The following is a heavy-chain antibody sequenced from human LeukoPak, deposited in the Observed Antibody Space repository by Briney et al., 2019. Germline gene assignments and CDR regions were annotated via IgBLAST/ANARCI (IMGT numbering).Heavy chain of an antibody. D-gene: IGHD5-24*01. CDR2: ISPSGGVT. CDR3: ASDPRDGGQNV. Sequence: GGSLRLSCATSGFTFSSYAMSWVRQAPGKGLEWVSTISPSGGVTFYSDSVRGRFTISRDYSKDTLFLQMNSLRPEDSAVYYCASDPRDGGQNVWGKGTTVTVSS. V-gene: IGHV3-23*01. J-gene: IGHJ6*04. CDR1: GFTFSSYA.